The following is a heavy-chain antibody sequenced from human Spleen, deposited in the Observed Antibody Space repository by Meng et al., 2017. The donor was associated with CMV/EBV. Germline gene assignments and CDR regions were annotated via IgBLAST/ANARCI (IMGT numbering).Heavy chain of an antibody. J-gene: IGHJ4*02. V-gene: IGHV1-2*02. CDR1: GYTFTGYY. CDR2: INPNSGGT. CDR3: ASCSGGSCYSRPNFDY. D-gene: IGHD2-15*01. Sequence: ASVKVSCKASGYTFTGYYMHWVRQAPGQGLEWMGWINPNSGGTNYAQKFQGRVTMTRDTSISTAYMELSRLRSDDTAVYYCASCSGGSCYSRPNFDYWGQGTLVTVSS.